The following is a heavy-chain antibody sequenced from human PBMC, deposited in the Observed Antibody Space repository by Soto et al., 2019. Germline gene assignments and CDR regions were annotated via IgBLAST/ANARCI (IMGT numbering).Heavy chain of an antibody. J-gene: IGHJ4*02. D-gene: IGHD2-2*01. CDR1: GFRYTCHG. Sequence: AVKVTSEDCGFRYTCHGISWLRQTPVQGLEWMGGISRYNGNTNYAQQFQARVTMTTDTSTSTAYIELRSLRSDDTSMYFCAMYHLELFRFDYWGQGTLVTVSS. CDR2: ISRYNGNT. CDR3: AMYHLELFRFDY. V-gene: IGHV1-18*04.